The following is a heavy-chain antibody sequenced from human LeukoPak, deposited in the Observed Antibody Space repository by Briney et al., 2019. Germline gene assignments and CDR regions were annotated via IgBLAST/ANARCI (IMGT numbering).Heavy chain of an antibody. V-gene: IGHV1-46*01. Sequence: GASVKVSCKASGYTFTSYYIHWVRHAPGQGLEWMGMINPSGDSTSYPQKFQGRVTVTRDTSTSTVYMDLSSLRSEDTAVYYCAREPPLSDYCYGMDVWGQGTTVTVSS. CDR3: AREPPLSDYCYGMDV. CDR1: GYTFTSYY. D-gene: IGHD2/OR15-2a*01. CDR2: INPSGDST. J-gene: IGHJ6*02.